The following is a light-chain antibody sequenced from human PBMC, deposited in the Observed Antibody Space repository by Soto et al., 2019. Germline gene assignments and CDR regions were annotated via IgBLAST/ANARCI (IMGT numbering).Light chain of an antibody. CDR1: QSVSTY. CDR3: QQHSHWPPLT. J-gene: IGKJ4*01. V-gene: IGKV3-11*01. CDR2: DAS. Sequence: EIVLTQSPATLSMSPGERATLSCRASQSVSTYLAWYQQQPCQAPRLLIFDASNRASGIPARFSGSGSGTNITLTISSLEPEDYAVYFCQQHSHWPPLTFGGGTKVEIK.